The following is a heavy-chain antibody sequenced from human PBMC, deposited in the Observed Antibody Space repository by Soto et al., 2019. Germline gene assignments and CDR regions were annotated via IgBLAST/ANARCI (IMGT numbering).Heavy chain of an antibody. V-gene: IGHV1-69*13. D-gene: IGHD6-6*01. J-gene: IGHJ6*02. CDR3: ASVLALPQFGVYSSSSGGYYYGMDV. Sequence: ASVKVSCKASGGTFSSYAISWVRQAPGQGLEWMGGIIPIFGTANYAQKFQGRVTITADESTSTAYMELSSLRSEDTAVYYCASVLALPQFGVYSSSSGGYYYGMDVWGQGTTVTVSS. CDR1: GGTFSSYA. CDR2: IIPIFGTA.